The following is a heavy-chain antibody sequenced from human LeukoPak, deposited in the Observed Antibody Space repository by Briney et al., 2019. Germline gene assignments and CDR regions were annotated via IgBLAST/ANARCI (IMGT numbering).Heavy chain of an antibody. V-gene: IGHV1-69*13. CDR3: ARAGPGYCSGTSCITGGNDY. J-gene: IGHJ4*02. Sequence: GASVKVSCKASGGTFSSYAISWVRQAPGQGLEWMGGIIPIFGTANYAQKFQGRVTITADESTSTAYMELSSLRSEDTAVYYCARAGPGYCSGTSCITGGNDYWGQGTLVTVSS. CDR1: GGTFSSYA. CDR2: IIPIFGTA. D-gene: IGHD2-2*01.